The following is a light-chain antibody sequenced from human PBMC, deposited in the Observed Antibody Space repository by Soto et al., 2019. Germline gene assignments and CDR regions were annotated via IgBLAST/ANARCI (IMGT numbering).Light chain of an antibody. CDR3: LQYNTYPRT. J-gene: IGKJ1*01. Sequence: DIQMTQSPSSLSASVGDRITITCRASQGVSSWLAWYQQKPEKAPKSLIYAASSLHSGVPSRFSGSGSGTDFTLTISSLQPEDCAPYSCLQYNTYPRTFGQGTKVESK. CDR1: QGVSSW. V-gene: IGKV1D-16*01. CDR2: AAS.